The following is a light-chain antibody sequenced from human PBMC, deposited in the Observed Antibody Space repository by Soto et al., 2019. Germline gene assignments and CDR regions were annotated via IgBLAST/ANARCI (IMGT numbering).Light chain of an antibody. CDR1: QTVSTSF. Sequence: EIGLTQSPGPLSLSPGERATLSCRASQTVSTSFLAWYQQRPGQAPRLLIYATFSRATGIPDRFSGSGSGTDFTLTISRLEPEDFAVYYCQQYGNSIPITFGQGTRLEIK. CDR2: ATF. CDR3: QQYGNSIPIT. J-gene: IGKJ5*01. V-gene: IGKV3-20*01.